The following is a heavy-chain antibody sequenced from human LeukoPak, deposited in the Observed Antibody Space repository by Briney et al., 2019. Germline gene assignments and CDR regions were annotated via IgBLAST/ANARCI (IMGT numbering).Heavy chain of an antibody. D-gene: IGHD6-13*01. Sequence: SRTLSLTCSVSGGSISHSNYFWSWVRQPPGKGLEWIAYILYSGTAYYNPSLESRVTMSVDTSKNQFFLKMSSVTAADTAVYYCAWEIIGAADTSDAFDIWGQGTMVTVSS. J-gene: IGHJ3*02. CDR1: GGSISHSNYF. CDR2: ILYSGTA. V-gene: IGHV4-30-4*08. CDR3: AWEIIGAADTSDAFDI.